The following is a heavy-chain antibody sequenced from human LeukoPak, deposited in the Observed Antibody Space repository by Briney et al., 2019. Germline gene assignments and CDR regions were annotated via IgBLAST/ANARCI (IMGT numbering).Heavy chain of an antibody. CDR1: GFTFSGSA. CDR2: IRSKANSYAT. CDR3: TSHYYDSSGPPDY. D-gene: IGHD3-22*01. V-gene: IGHV3-73*01. Sequence: GGSLRLSCAASGFTFSGSAMHWVRQASGKGLEWVGRIRSKANSYATAYAASVKGRFTISRDDSKNTAYLQMNSLKTEDTAVYYCTSHYYDSSGPPDYWGQGTLVTVSS. J-gene: IGHJ4*02.